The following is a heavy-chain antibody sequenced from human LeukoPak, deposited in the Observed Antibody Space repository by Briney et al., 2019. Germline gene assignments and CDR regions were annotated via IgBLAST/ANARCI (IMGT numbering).Heavy chain of an antibody. Sequence: SVKVSCKVSGYTLTELSMHWVRQAPGQGLEWMGGIIPIFGTANYAQKFQGRVTITTDESTSTAYMELSSLRSEDTAVYYCARDVVVPAAIGWFDPWGQGTLVTVSS. CDR2: IIPIFGTA. V-gene: IGHV1-69*05. CDR1: GYTLTELS. CDR3: ARDVVVPAAIGWFDP. D-gene: IGHD2-2*02. J-gene: IGHJ5*02.